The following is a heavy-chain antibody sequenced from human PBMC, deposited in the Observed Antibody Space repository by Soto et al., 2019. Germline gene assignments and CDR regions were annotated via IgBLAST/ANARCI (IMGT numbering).Heavy chain of an antibody. D-gene: IGHD3-10*01. J-gene: IGHJ4*02. CDR3: ARHPSLLWFGESALDY. Sequence: GESLKISCKGSGYSFNSYWIGWVRQMPGKGLEWMGIIYPGDSDTRYSPSFQGQVTISADKSISTAYLQWSILKASDTAMYYCARHPSLLWFGESALDYWGQGTLVTVSS. V-gene: IGHV5-51*01. CDR1: GYSFNSYW. CDR2: IYPGDSDT.